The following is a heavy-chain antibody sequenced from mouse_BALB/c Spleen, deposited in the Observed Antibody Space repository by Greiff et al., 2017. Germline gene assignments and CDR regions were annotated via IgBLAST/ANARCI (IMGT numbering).Heavy chain of an antibody. CDR1: GYAFSSYW. CDR2: IYPGDGDT. J-gene: IGHJ1*01. V-gene: IGHV1-80*01. CDR3: ARGVSTMITTGGYFDV. Sequence: QVQLQQSGAELVRPGSSVKISCKASGYAFSSYWMNWVKQRPGQGLEWIGQIYPGDGDTNYNGKFKGKATLTADKSSSTAYMQLSSLTSEDSAVYFCARGVSTMITTGGYFDVWGAGTTVTVSS. D-gene: IGHD2-4*01.